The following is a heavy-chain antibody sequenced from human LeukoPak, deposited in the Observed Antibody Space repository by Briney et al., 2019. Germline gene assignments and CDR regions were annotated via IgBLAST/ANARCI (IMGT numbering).Heavy chain of an antibody. CDR2: INPNSGGT. CDR1: GYTFTGYY. CDR3: ARDLGYYYGSGSYYNVIGAFDI. D-gene: IGHD3-10*01. V-gene: IGHV1-2*04. J-gene: IGHJ3*02. Sequence: GASVKVSCKASGYTFTGYYMHWVRQAPGQGLEWMGWINPNSGGTNYAQKFQGWVTMTRDTSISTAYMELSRLRSDDTAVYYCARDLGYYYGSGSYYNVIGAFDIWGQGTMVTVSS.